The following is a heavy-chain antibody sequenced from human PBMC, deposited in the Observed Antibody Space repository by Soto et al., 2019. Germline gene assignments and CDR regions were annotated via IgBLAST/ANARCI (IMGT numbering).Heavy chain of an antibody. Sequence: GGSLRLSCTASGFTFGDYAMSWFRQAPGKGLEWVGFIRSKAYGGTTEYAGSVKGRFTISRDDSKSIAYLQMNSLKTEDTAVYYCTNPLYCSSTSCYGAYFHYWGQGTLVTVSS. J-gene: IGHJ4*02. D-gene: IGHD2-2*01. CDR3: TNPLYCSSTSCYGAYFHY. CDR2: IRSKAYGGTT. V-gene: IGHV3-49*03. CDR1: GFTFGDYA.